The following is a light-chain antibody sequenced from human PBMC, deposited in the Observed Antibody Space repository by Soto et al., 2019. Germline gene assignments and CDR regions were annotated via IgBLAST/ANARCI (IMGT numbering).Light chain of an antibody. CDR3: QQHNAYPLT. V-gene: IGKV1-16*01. CDR2: AAF. Sequence: DIQMTQSPSSLSASVGDRVTITCRASQGISKSLAWFQQKPGKAPKSLIYAAFNLQTGVPSRFSGSGSGTEFTLTISSRQPEDFATYYCQQHNAYPLTFGGGTKVEI. J-gene: IGKJ4*01. CDR1: QGISKS.